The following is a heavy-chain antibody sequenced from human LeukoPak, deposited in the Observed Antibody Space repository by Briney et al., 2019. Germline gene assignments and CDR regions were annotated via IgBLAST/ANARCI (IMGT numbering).Heavy chain of an antibody. D-gene: IGHD3-9*01. V-gene: IGHV1-18*01. J-gene: IGHJ5*02. CDR2: ISAYNGNT. Sequence: ASVKVSCKASGYTFTSYGISWVRQAPGQGLEWMGWISAYNGNTNYAQKLHGRVTMTTDTSTSTAYMELRSLRSDDTAVYYCARDGYFDWLLPLGWFDPWGQGTLVTVSS. CDR1: GYTFTSYG. CDR3: ARDGYFDWLLPLGWFDP.